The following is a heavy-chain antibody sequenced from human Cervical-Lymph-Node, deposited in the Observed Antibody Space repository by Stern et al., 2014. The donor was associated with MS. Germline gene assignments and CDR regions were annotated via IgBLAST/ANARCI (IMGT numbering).Heavy chain of an antibody. CDR2: IIPVLSTT. CDR1: GGTFSTSG. D-gene: IGHD1-26*01. J-gene: IGHJ5*02. CDR3: ARDLGVGPTVS. V-gene: IGHV1-69*06. Sequence: VQLVQSGAEVKKPGSSVKVSCKTSGGTFSTSGISWVRQAPGQGLEWMGGIIPVLSTTNYARKFQGRLTITADKSTSTAYMALSSLTSEDTAVYYCARDLGVGPTVSWGQGTVVTVSS.